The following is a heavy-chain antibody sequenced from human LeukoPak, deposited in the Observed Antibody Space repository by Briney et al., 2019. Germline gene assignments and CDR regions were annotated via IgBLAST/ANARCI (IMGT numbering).Heavy chain of an antibody. Sequence: GGSLRLSCAASGFTFSSYAMSWVRQAPGKGLEWDSAISGSGGSTYYADSVKGRFTISRDNSKNTLYLQMNSLRAEDTAVYYCAKVRTSSSPRGTLDYWGQGTLVTVSS. V-gene: IGHV3-23*01. CDR1: GFTFSSYA. D-gene: IGHD6-6*01. CDR2: ISGSGGST. CDR3: AKVRTSSSPRGTLDY. J-gene: IGHJ4*02.